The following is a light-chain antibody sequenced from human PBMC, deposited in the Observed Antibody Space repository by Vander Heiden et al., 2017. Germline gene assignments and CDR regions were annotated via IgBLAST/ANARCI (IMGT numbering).Light chain of an antibody. CDR3: QQCDSTPYT. V-gene: IGKV1-39*01. CDR1: QSISSY. CDR2: AAS. Sequence: DIQMTQSPSSLSASVGDRVTITCRASQSISSYLNWYQQKPGKAPKLLIYAASSLQSGVPSRFSGSGSGTDFTLTISRLQPEDFATYYCQQCDSTPYTFGQGTKVEIK. J-gene: IGKJ2*01.